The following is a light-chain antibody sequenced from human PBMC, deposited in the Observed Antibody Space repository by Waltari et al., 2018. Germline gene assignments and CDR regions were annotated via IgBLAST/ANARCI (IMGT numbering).Light chain of an antibody. CDR1: QSVLYSSNNKKY. J-gene: IGKJ2*01. CDR2: WAS. CDR3: QQYYTSPYT. V-gene: IGKV4-1*01. Sequence: DIVMTQSPDSLAVSLGERATINCKSSQSVLYSSNNKKYLAWYQQKPGQPPKLLIYWASTRESGVPDRCSGSGSGTDFTLSISSLQAEDVAVYYCQQYYTSPYTFGQGTKLEIK.